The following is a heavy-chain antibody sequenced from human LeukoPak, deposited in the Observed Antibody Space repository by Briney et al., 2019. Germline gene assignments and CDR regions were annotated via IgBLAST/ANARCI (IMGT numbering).Heavy chain of an antibody. V-gene: IGHV1-2*02. CDR2: INPNSGGT. Sequence: ASVKVSCKASGYTFTGYYMHWVRQAPGQGLEWMGWINPNSGGTNYAQKFQGRVTMTRDTSISTAYMELSRLRSDDTAVYYCARGLVWQWLMGMDVWGQGTTVTVSS. J-gene: IGHJ6*02. CDR3: ARGLVWQWLMGMDV. CDR1: GYTFTGYY. D-gene: IGHD6-19*01.